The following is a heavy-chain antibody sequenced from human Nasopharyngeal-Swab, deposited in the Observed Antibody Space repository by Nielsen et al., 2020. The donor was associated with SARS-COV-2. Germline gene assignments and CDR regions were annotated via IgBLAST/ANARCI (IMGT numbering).Heavy chain of an antibody. CDR2: ISSNGGST. J-gene: IGHJ4*02. CDR1: GFTFSSYA. CDR3: ARVVVAATLDY. V-gene: IGHV3-64*01. Sequence: GESLKISCAASGFTFSSYAMHWVRQAPGKGLEYVSAISSNGGSTYYANSVKGRFTISRDNSKNTLYLQMGSLRAEDMAVYYCARVVVAATLDYWGQGTLVTASS. D-gene: IGHD2-15*01.